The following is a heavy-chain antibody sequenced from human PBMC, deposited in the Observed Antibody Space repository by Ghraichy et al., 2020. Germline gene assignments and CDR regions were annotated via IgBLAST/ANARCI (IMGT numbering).Heavy chain of an antibody. D-gene: IGHD1-14*01. CDR3: ARVEEPYYYYYYGMDV. CDR2: ISAYNGNT. Sequence: ASVKVSCKASGYTFTSYGISWVRQAPGQGLEWMGWISAYNGNTNYAQKLQCRFTMTTDTSTSTAYMELRSLRSDDTAVYYCARVEEPYYYYYYGMDVWGQGTTVTVSS. J-gene: IGHJ6*02. CDR1: GYTFTSYG. V-gene: IGHV1-18*01.